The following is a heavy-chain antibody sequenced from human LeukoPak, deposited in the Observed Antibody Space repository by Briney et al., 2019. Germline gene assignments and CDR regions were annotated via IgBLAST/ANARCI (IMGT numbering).Heavy chain of an antibody. CDR1: GFTFSNYE. CDR3: ARKSGDIDY. CDR2: ISVSASPM. Sequence: GGSLRLSCAASGFTFSNYEMTWVRQAPGKGLEWVSYISVSASPMYYADSVKGRFTISRDNAKNSLYLQMNSLRAEDTAVYYCARKSGDIDYWGQGTLVTVSS. V-gene: IGHV3-48*03. D-gene: IGHD2-15*01. J-gene: IGHJ4*02.